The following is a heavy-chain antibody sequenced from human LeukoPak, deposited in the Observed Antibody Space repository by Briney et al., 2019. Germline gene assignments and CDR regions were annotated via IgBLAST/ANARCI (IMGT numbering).Heavy chain of an antibody. D-gene: IGHD2-2*01. V-gene: IGHV3-21*01. CDR2: ISSSSSYI. CDR1: GFTFSSYS. J-gene: IGHJ4*02. CDR3: ARDVGSSSSTTPLGY. Sequence: RSGGSLRLSCAASGFTFSSYSMNWVRQAPGKGLEWVSSISSSSSYIYYADSVKGRFTISRDNAKNSLYLQMSSLRADDTAVYYCARDVGSSSSTTPLGYWGQGTLVTVSS.